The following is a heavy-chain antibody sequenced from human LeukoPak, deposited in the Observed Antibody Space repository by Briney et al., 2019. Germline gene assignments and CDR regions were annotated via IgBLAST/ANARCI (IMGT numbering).Heavy chain of an antibody. CDR2: IYYSGST. CDR1: GGSISSYY. J-gene: IGHJ4*02. Sequence: SETLSLTCTVSGGSISSYYWSWIRQPPGKGLEWIGYIYYSGSTNYNPSLKSRVTISVDTSKNQFSLKLSSVTAADTAVYYCARSSPPYYDSSGYPIHWGQGTLVTVSS. D-gene: IGHD3-22*01. CDR3: ARSSPPYYDSSGYPIH. V-gene: IGHV4-59*01.